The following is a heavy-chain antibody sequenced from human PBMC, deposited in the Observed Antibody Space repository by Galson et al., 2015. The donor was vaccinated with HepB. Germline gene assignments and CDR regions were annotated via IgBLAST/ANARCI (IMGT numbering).Heavy chain of an antibody. CDR2: IKSKTDGGTT. Sequence: SLRLSCAASGFTFSNAWMSWVRQAPGKGLEWVSRIKSKTDGGTTDYAAPVKGRFTISRDDSKNTLYLQMNSLKTEDTAVYYCTTQSPWAPLWGQGTLVTVSS. CDR1: GFTFSNAW. CDR3: TTQSPWAPL. J-gene: IGHJ4*02. V-gene: IGHV3-15*01. D-gene: IGHD7-27*01.